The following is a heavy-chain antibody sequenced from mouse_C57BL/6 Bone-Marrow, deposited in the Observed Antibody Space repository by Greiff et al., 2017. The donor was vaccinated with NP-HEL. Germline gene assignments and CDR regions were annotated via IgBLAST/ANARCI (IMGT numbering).Heavy chain of an antibody. CDR1: GYTFTSYW. CDR3: ARYLTTVVANDY. D-gene: IGHD1-1*01. J-gene: IGHJ2*01. V-gene: IGHV1-64*01. CDR2: IHPNSGST. Sequence: VQLQQPGAELVKPGASVKLSCKASGYTFTSYWMHWVKQRPGQGLEWIGMIHPNSGSTNYNEKFKSKATLTVDKSSSTAYMQLSSLTSEDSAVYYCARYLTTVVANDYWGQGTTLTVSS.